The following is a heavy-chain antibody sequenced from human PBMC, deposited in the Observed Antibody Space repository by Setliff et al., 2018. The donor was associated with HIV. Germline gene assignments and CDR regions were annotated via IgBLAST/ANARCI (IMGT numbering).Heavy chain of an antibody. CDR1: GFTFSSYS. Sequence: GGSLRLSCAASGFTFSSYSMNWVRQAPGKGLEWVSSISTSSSYIYYADSVKGRFTIARDDTKNTVSLQMTNLEPGDTAMYYCAKGGYGGAYYVAGYWGQGTKVTVSS. D-gene: IGHD5-18*01. CDR3: AKGGYGGAYYVAGY. V-gene: IGHV3-21*04. J-gene: IGHJ4*02. CDR2: ISTSSSYI.